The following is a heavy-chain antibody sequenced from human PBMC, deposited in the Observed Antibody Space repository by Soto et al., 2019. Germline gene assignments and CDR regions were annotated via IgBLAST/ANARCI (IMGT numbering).Heavy chain of an antibody. CDR3: AKDAQKVTMIVVVRSDAFDI. D-gene: IGHD3-22*01. V-gene: IGHV3-74*01. CDR1: GFTFSSYW. CDR2: ISGDGSST. J-gene: IGHJ3*02. Sequence: GGSLRLSCAASGFTFSSYWMHWVRQAPGKGLVWVSRISGDGSSTCYADSVKGRFTISRDNSKNTLYLQMNSLRAEDTAVYYCAKDAQKVTMIVVVRSDAFDIWGQGTMVTVSS.